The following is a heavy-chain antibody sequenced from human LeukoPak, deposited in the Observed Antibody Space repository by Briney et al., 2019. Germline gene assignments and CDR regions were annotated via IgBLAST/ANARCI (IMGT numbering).Heavy chain of an antibody. V-gene: IGHV3-9*01. CDR3: AKDTYLALKGYFDY. Sequence: GGSLRLSCAASGFTFDDYAMHWVRQAPGKGLEWVSGISWNSGSIGYADSGKGRFTISRDNAKNSLYLQMNSLRAEDTALYYCAKDTYLALKGYFDYWGQGTLVTVSS. J-gene: IGHJ4*02. CDR1: GFTFDDYA. CDR2: ISWNSGSI.